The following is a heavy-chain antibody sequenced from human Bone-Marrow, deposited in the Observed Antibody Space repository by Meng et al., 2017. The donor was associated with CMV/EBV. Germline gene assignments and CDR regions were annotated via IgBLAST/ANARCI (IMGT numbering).Heavy chain of an antibody. CDR3: ARDALSSGGDY. CDR1: GFTFSSYA. J-gene: IGHJ4*02. CDR2: ISSNGGTI. D-gene: IGHD6-19*01. Sequence: GESLKISCAASGFTFSSYAMHWVRRAPGKGLEWVSSISSNGGTIQYSDSVKGRFTISRDNARNSVYLLMSSLRAEDTAFYYCARDALSSGGDYWGQGALVTVSS. V-gene: IGHV3-48*03.